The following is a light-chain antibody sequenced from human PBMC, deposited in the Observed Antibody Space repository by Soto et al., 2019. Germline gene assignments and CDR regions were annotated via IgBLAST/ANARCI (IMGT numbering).Light chain of an antibody. CDR2: DAS. Sequence: DIQMTQSPSTLSASVGDRVTITCRASQSISSWLAWYQQKPGKAPKLLIYDASSLQSGAPSRFSGSGSGTDFTLTIVSLQPEDFASYYCQQSYTTPRTFGQGTKVDIK. V-gene: IGKV1-39*01. CDR3: QQSYTTPRT. CDR1: QSISSW. J-gene: IGKJ1*01.